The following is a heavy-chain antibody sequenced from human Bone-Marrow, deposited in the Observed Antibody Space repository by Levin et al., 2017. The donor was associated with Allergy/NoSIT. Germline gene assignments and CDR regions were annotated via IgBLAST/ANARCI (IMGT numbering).Heavy chain of an antibody. CDR1: GFTFSNYA. J-gene: IGHJ4*02. V-gene: IGHV3-23*01. CDR3: AKDRFLAEGYKGDY. Sequence: LSLTCAASGFTFSNYAMSWVRQAPGKGLEWVSGISGTGGTTYYLDSVKGRFTISRDNSKNTLYLQMDSLTVEDTALYYCAKDRFLAEGYKGDYWGQGTLVTVSS. D-gene: IGHD3-3*01. CDR2: ISGTGGTT.